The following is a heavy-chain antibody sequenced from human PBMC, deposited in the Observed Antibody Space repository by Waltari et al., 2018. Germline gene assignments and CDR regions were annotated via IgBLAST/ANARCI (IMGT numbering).Heavy chain of an antibody. Sequence: EVQLVESGGGLVQPGGSLRLSCAASGFTFSSYWMHWVRQAPGKGLVWVSRINGDGSSTPYADSVQGRFTISRDNAKNTLYLQMNSLRAEDTAVYYCAREPNYYYFPDAFDIWGQGTMVTVSS. J-gene: IGHJ3*02. CDR2: INGDGSST. V-gene: IGHV3-74*01. CDR1: GFTFSSYW. CDR3: AREPNYYYFPDAFDI. D-gene: IGHD3-10*01.